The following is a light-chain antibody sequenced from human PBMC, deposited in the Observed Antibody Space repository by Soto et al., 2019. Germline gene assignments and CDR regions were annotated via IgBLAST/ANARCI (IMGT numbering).Light chain of an antibody. CDR3: QQYNSYSVT. J-gene: IGKJ1*01. Sequence: DIQMTQSPSSVSASVGDRVTITCRASQSISSWLAWYQQKPGKAPKLLIYDASSLESGVPSRFSGSGSGTEFTLTISSLQTDDSATYYCQQYNSYSVTFGQGTKV. CDR1: QSISSW. CDR2: DAS. V-gene: IGKV1-5*01.